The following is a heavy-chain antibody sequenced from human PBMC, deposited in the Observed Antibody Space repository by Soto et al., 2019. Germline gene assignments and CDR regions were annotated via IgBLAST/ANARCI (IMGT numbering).Heavy chain of an antibody. D-gene: IGHD6-13*01. CDR1: GYTFTSYG. Sequence: ASVKVSCKASGYTFTSYGISWVRQAPGQGLEWMGWISAYNGNTNYAQKFQGRVTVTRDTSTSTVYLELSSLRSDDTAVYYCARDLAAAAYWGQGTTVTVSS. CDR3: ARDLAAAAY. J-gene: IGHJ6*02. V-gene: IGHV1-18*01. CDR2: ISAYNGNT.